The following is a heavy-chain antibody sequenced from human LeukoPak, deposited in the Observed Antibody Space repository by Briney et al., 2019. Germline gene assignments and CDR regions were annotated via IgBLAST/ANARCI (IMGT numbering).Heavy chain of an antibody. V-gene: IGHV1-2*05. Sequence: ASVKVSCKASGYTFTDYYIHWVRQAPGQGLEWMGRINPNGGGTNYAQRFQGRVTMTRDTSISTAYMELNSLRSDDTVVYYCAKDASGVIYYFDSWGQGTLVTVSS. J-gene: IGHJ4*02. D-gene: IGHD3-16*01. CDR2: INPNGGGT. CDR1: GYTFTDYY. CDR3: AKDASGVIYYFDS.